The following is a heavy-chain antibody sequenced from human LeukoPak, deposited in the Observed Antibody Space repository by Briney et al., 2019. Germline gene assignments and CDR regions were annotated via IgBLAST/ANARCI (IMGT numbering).Heavy chain of an antibody. CDR3: ARDKDYYGSSGYYYNPFDY. CDR1: GGTFSSYT. J-gene: IGHJ4*02. V-gene: IGHV1-69*04. D-gene: IGHD3-22*01. CDR2: IIPILGIA. Sequence: SVKVSCKASGGTFSSYTISWVRQAPGQGLEWMRRIIPILGIANHAQKFQGRVTITADKSTSTAYMELSSLRSEDTAVYYCARDKDYYGSSGYYYNPFDYWGQGTLVTVSS.